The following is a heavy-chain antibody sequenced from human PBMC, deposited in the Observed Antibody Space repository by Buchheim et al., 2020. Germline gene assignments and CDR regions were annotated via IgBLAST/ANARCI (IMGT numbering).Heavy chain of an antibody. V-gene: IGHV4-34*01. CDR3: ARGVTIFGVVITDYYYYYGMDV. Sequence: QVQLQQWGAGLLKPSETLSLTCAVYGGSFSGYYWSWIRQPPGKGLEWIGEINHSGSTNYNPSLKSRVTISVDTSKNQFSLKLSPVTAADTAVYYCARGVTIFGVVITDYYYYYGMDVWGQGTT. D-gene: IGHD3-3*01. J-gene: IGHJ6*02. CDR2: INHSGST. CDR1: GGSFSGYY.